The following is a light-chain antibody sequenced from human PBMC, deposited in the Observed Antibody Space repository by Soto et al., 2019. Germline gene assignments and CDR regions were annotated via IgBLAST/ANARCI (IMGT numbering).Light chain of an antibody. Sequence: DMEMTQSPSSLSASVGDRVTITCRASQSISNYLNWYQHKPGKVPKLLIYAASSLQSGIPTRFSGSGSGTDFTHPIDSLQPEDFATYYCQQSYGTPLTFGGGTKIEIK. CDR3: QQSYGTPLT. CDR1: QSISNY. J-gene: IGKJ4*01. V-gene: IGKV1-39*01. CDR2: AAS.